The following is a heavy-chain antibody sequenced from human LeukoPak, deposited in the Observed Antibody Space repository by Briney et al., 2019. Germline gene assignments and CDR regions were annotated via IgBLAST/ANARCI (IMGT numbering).Heavy chain of an antibody. D-gene: IGHD1-26*01. V-gene: IGHV3-23*01. Sequence: TGGSLRLSCAASGFIFSSYAMSWVRQAPGKGLEWVSTIRGSDPTTYYADSVKGRFTISRDNSKNTLYLQMNSLRAEDTAVYYCAKEVGARGSGAFDIWGQGTMVTVSS. CDR3: AKEVGARGSGAFDI. CDR2: IRGSDPTT. CDR1: GFIFSSYA. J-gene: IGHJ3*02.